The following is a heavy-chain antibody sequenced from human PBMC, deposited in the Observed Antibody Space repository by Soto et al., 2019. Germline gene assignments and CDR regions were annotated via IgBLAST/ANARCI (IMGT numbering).Heavy chain of an antibody. Sequence: QVQLVESGGGVVQPGRSLRLSCAASGFTFNNFGMHWVRQAPGKGLEWVALIWYDGTKKYYAESVQGRFTISRDNSNNTLYLQMSSLRAEDTAIYCCARGVRDFDYWGQGALVTVAS. V-gene: IGHV3-33*08. CDR2: IWYDGTKK. J-gene: IGHJ4*02. CDR3: ARGVRDFDY. CDR1: GFTFNNFG.